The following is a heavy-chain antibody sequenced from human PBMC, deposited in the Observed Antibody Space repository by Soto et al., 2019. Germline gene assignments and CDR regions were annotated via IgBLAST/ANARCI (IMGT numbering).Heavy chain of an antibody. J-gene: IGHJ4*02. CDR2: ISGSGGST. Sequence: LRLSCAASGFTFSSYAMSWVRQAPGKGLEWVSAISGSGGSTYYADSVKGRFTISRDNSKNTLYLQMNSLRAEDTAVYYCAKVSPEVVDYDYIWGGYRSIRTFDYWGQGTLVTVSS. CDR3: AKVSPEVVDYDYIWGGYRSIRTFDY. D-gene: IGHD3-16*02. V-gene: IGHV3-23*01. CDR1: GFTFSSYA.